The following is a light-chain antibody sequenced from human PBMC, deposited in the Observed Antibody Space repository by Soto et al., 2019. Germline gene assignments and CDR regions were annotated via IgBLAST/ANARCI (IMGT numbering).Light chain of an antibody. CDR3: QPYNSYRP. Sequence: IQMNKSLSSVSANVGDRVTITCRARQSINIWLAWYQQKPGKAPKLLIYDASILESGVPSRFSGSGSGTEFTLTICILQPDDFATYYCQPYNSYRPFGQGA. CDR2: DAS. CDR1: QSINIW. V-gene: IGKV1-5*01. J-gene: IGKJ2*01.